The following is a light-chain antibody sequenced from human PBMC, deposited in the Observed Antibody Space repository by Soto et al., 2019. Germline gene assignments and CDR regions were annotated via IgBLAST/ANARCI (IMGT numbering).Light chain of an antibody. CDR2: KDS. J-gene: IGLJ3*02. CDR1: VLAKKY. Sequence: SYELTQPSSVSVSPGQTTRITRSGDVLAKKYARWFQQKSGQAPVLVIYKDSERPSGIHGRFSGSSSGTTVTLTISGAQVEDEADYYCYSAADNNGAVFGGGTKLTVL. CDR3: YSAADNNGAV. V-gene: IGLV3-27*01.